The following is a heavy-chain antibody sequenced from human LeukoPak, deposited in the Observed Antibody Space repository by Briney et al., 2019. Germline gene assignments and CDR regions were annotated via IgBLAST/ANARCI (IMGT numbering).Heavy chain of an antibody. Sequence: GGSLRLSCAASGFTFSSYAMHWVRQAPGKGLEYVSAISSNGGSTYYANSVKGRFTISRDNSKNTLYLQMGSLRAEDMAVYYCARMAVAYYYDYWGQGNLVTVSS. CDR2: ISSNGGST. CDR3: ARMAVAYYYDY. D-gene: IGHD5-24*01. V-gene: IGHV3-64*01. CDR1: GFTFSSYA. J-gene: IGHJ4*02.